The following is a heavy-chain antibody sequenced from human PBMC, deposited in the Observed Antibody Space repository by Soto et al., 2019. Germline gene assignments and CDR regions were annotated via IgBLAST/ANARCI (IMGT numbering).Heavy chain of an antibody. CDR1: GGSISSYY. D-gene: IGHD3-9*01. V-gene: IGHV4-59*01. Sequence: SETLSLTCTVSGGSISSYYWSWIRQPPGKGLEWIGYTYYSGSTNYNPSPKSRVTISVDTSKNQFSLKLSSVTAADTAVYYCARVRPTYDILTGYYSNEDFDIWGQGTMVT. J-gene: IGHJ3*02. CDR3: ARVRPTYDILTGYYSNEDFDI. CDR2: TYYSGST.